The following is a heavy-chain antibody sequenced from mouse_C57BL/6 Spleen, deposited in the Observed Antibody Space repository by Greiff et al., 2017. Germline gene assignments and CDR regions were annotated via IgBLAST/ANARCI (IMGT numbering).Heavy chain of an antibody. D-gene: IGHD2-1*01. Sequence: QVQLQQPGAELVRPGSSVKLSCKASGYTFTSYWMHWVKQRPIQGLEWIGNINPSDSETHYNQKFKDKATLTVDKSSSTAYMQLSSLTSEDSAVYYCARGGNSDYAMDYWGQGTSVTVSS. J-gene: IGHJ4*01. CDR2: INPSDSET. CDR3: ARGGNSDYAMDY. CDR1: GYTFTSYW. V-gene: IGHV1-52*01.